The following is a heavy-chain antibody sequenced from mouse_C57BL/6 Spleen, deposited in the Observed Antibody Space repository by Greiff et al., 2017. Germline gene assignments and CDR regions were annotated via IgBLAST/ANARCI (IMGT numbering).Heavy chain of an antibody. V-gene: IGHV1-52*01. D-gene: IGHD1-1*01. CDR3: AVITTVVAKLAY. CDR1: GYTFTSYW. J-gene: IGHJ3*01. Sequence: QVQLQQPGAELVRPGSSVKLSCKASGYTFTSYWMHWVKQRPIQGLEWIGNIDPSDSETHYNQKFKDKATLTVDKSSSTAYMQLSSLTSEDSAVYCCAVITTVVAKLAYWGQGTLVTVSA. CDR2: IDPSDSET.